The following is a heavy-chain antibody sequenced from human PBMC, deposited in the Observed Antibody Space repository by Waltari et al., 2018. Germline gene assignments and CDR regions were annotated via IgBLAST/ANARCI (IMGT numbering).Heavy chain of an antibody. CDR1: GGTFSSYA. V-gene: IGHV1-69*10. D-gene: IGHD3-3*01. CDR2: IIPILGIA. J-gene: IGHJ6*02. CDR3: AITSFFWSGYYTGYYYYGMDV. Sequence: QVQLVQSGAEVKKPGSSVKVSCKASGGTFSSYAISWVRQAPGQGLEWMGGIIPILGIANYAQKVQGRVTITADKSTSTAYMELSSLRSEDTAVYYCAITSFFWSGYYTGYYYYGMDVWGQGTTVTVSS.